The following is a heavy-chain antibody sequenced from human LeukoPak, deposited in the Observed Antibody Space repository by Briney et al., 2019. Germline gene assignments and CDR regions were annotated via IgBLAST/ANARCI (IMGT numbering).Heavy chain of an antibody. V-gene: IGHV3-21*06. J-gene: IGHJ4*02. CDR1: GFTFSSYG. Sequence: PGGTLRLSCAASGFTFSSYGMSWVRQAPGKGLEWVSSISSSTNYIYYADSVKGRFTISRDNAKNSLYLQMNSLRAEDTAVYYCARDQGLLYNSWGQGTLVTVSS. CDR3: ARDQGLLYNS. CDR2: ISSSTNYI. D-gene: IGHD3-3*01.